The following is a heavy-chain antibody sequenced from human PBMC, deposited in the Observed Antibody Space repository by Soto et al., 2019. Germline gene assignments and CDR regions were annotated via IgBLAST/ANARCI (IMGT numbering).Heavy chain of an antibody. J-gene: IGHJ2*01. CDR1: GGSISSADSY. CDR2: IYYSGST. Sequence: QVQLQESGPGLVKPSQTLSPTCTVSGGSISSADSYWSWIRQPPGKGLEWIGYIYYSGSTYYNPSLKSRVTLAVDTSKNQISLKLSSVTAADTAVYYWAREVLTVTTYWYCELWGRGTLVTVSS. CDR3: AREVLTVTTYWYCEL. D-gene: IGHD1-1*01. V-gene: IGHV4-30-4*01.